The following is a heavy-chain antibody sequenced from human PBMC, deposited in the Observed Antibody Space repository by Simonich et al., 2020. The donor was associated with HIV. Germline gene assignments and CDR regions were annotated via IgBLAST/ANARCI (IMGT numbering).Heavy chain of an antibody. Sequence: QVHLQQWGAGLLKPSETLSLTCAVYGESLSSFYWTWIRQPPGKGLEWIGEYNHSECPNYNPSIRTRVTISINTSKNQFSLKLRFVTAADTAVYYCARREGFWFDPWGQGALVLVSS. J-gene: IGHJ5*02. CDR3: ARREGFWFDP. CDR1: GESLSSFY. V-gene: IGHV4-34*01. CDR2: YNHSECP.